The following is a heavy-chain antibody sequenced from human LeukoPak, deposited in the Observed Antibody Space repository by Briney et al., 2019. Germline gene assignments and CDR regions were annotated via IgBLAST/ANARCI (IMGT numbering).Heavy chain of an antibody. D-gene: IGHD3-9*01. J-gene: IGHJ4*02. CDR1: GYTFTDYY. V-gene: IGHV1-2*02. Sequence: GASVRVSCKTSGYTFTDYYMHWVRQTPGHRLEWMGWINPRKGATKYAQKFQGRVIMTRDTSINTAYMELSSLRSKDTAVYYCARGNILTAYYNDYWGQGTLVTVSS. CDR3: ARGNILTAYYNDY. CDR2: INPRKGAT.